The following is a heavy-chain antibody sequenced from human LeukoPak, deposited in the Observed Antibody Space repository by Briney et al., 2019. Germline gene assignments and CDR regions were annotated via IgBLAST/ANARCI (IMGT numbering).Heavy chain of an antibody. V-gene: IGHV1-69*13. CDR3: AASRRTITPPWEAFDI. D-gene: IGHD3-3*01. J-gene: IGHJ3*02. CDR1: GGTFSSYA. Sequence: SVKVSCKASGGTFSSYAISWVRQAPGQGLEWMGGIIPIFGTANYAQKFQGRVTITAGESTSTAYMELSSLRSEDTAVYYCAASRRTITPPWEAFDIWGQGTMVTVSS. CDR2: IIPIFGTA.